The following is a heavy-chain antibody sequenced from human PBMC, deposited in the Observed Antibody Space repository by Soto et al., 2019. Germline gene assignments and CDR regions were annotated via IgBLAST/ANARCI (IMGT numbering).Heavy chain of an antibody. CDR2: IWYDGSNK. J-gene: IGHJ6*02. Sequence: QVQLVESGGGVVQPGRSLRLSCAASGFTFSSYGMHWVRQAPGKGLEWVAVIWYDGSNKYYADSVKGRFTISRDNSKNTLYLPMNSLRAEDTAVYYCARDYRPDYGDYYYGMDVWGQGTTVTVSS. V-gene: IGHV3-33*01. D-gene: IGHD4-17*01. CDR1: GFTFSSYG. CDR3: ARDYRPDYGDYYYGMDV.